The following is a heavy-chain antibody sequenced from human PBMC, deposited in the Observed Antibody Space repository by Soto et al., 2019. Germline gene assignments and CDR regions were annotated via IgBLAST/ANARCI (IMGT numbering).Heavy chain of an antibody. CDR2: IYYSGST. Sequence: PSDTLSLTCTVSGGSISSSSYYWGWIRQPPGKGLEWIGSIYYSGSTYYNPSLKSRVTISVDTSKNQFSLKLSSVTAADTAVYYCATQLRFLEWLFDYWGQGTRVTVS. D-gene: IGHD3-3*01. CDR3: ATQLRFLEWLFDY. J-gene: IGHJ4*02. V-gene: IGHV4-39*01. CDR1: GGSISSSSYY.